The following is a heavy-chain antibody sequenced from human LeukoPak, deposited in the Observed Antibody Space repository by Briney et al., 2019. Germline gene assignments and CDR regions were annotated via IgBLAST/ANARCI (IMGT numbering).Heavy chain of an antibody. J-gene: IGHJ4*02. D-gene: IGHD3/OR15-3a*01. CDR2: INPNSGGT. CDR3: ARWTSNYYYLDF. CDR1: AYIFIDYY. Sequence: ASVKVSCKASAYIFIDYYMYWVRQAPGQGLEWMGWINPNSGGTDYAQKFQGRVTMTRATSIRTAYMELSSLRSDDTAVYYCARWTSNYYYLDFWGQGTLVTVSS. V-gene: IGHV1-2*02.